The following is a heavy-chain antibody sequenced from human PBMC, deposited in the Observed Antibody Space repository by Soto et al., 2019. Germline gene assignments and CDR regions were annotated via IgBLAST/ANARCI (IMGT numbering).Heavy chain of an antibody. Sequence: GGSLRLSCAASGFTFSSYAMSWVRQAPGKGLEWVSAISGSGGSTYYADSVKGRFTISRDNSKNTLYLQMNSLRAEDTAVYYCAKDRVYSGSLGTLDYWGQGTLVTVSS. CDR1: GFTFSSYA. CDR3: AKDRVYSGSLGTLDY. CDR2: ISGSGGST. D-gene: IGHD1-26*01. V-gene: IGHV3-23*01. J-gene: IGHJ4*02.